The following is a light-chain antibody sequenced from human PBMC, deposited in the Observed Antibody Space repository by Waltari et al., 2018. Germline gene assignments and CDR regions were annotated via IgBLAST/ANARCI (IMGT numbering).Light chain of an antibody. CDR2: VNSDGSH. CDR1: RGHSTNV. V-gene: IGLV4-69*01. CDR3: QTGGHGTWV. J-gene: IGLJ3*02. Sequence: QLVLTQSPSASASRGASVKLTCTLSRGHSTNVIAWLQKRPERGPRYLMKVNSDGSHNKGDEIPDRFSGSSSGAEHYLTISSLQSEDEADYYCQTGGHGTWVFGGGTKLTVL.